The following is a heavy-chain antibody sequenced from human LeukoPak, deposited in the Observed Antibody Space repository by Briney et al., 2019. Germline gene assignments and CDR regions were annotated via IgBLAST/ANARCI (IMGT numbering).Heavy chain of an antibody. Sequence: GGSLRLSCAASGFTFSNAWMSWVRQAPGKGLEWVGRIKSKTDGGTTDYAAPVKGRFTISRDDSKNTLYLQMNSLKTEDTAVYYCTTDLWFGELFSYWGQRTLVTVSS. CDR2: IKSKTDGGTT. CDR3: TTDLWFGELFSY. CDR1: GFTFSNAW. J-gene: IGHJ4*02. V-gene: IGHV3-15*01. D-gene: IGHD3-10*01.